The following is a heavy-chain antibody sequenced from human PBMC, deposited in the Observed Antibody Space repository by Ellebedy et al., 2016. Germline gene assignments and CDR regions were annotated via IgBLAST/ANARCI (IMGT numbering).Heavy chain of an antibody. V-gene: IGHV3-30*04. D-gene: IGHD1-26*01. Sequence: GGSLRLSXAASGFTFSSYPIHWVRQAPGKGLEWVAVISYDGINKYYADSVKGRFTVSRDNSKNTLYLQMNSLRAEDTAVYYCARGYLENSFDHWGQGTLVTVSS. CDR3: ARGYLENSFDH. CDR1: GFTFSSYP. CDR2: ISYDGINK. J-gene: IGHJ4*02.